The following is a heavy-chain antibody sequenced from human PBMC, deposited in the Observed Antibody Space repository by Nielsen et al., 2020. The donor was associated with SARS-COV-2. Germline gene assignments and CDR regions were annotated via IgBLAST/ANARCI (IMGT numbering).Heavy chain of an antibody. CDR2: ISGSGGST. J-gene: IGHJ4*02. D-gene: IGHD2-8*01. Sequence: GESLKISCAASGFTFSSYAMSWVRQAPGKGLEWVSAISGSGGSTYYADSVKGRFTISRDNSKNTLYLQMNSLRAEDTAVYYCTTDLWWGCTNGVCSSPQRRDYWGQGTLVTVSS. V-gene: IGHV3-23*01. CDR1: GFTFSSYA. CDR3: TTDLWWGCTNGVCSSPQRRDY.